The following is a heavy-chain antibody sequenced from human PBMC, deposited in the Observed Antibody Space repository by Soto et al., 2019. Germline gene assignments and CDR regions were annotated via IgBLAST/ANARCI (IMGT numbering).Heavy chain of an antibody. D-gene: IGHD1-1*01. CDR3: AVGWGTGKTDY. Sequence: QVQLVQSGAEVKKPGASVKVSCKASGYTFTSNDINWVRQAPGQGFEGMGWMNPHSGNTGYAQKFQGRVTMTKNTSISTAYMEMSSLRSEDTAVYYCAVGWGTGKTDYWGQGNMVTVSS. V-gene: IGHV1-8*01. J-gene: IGHJ4*02. CDR2: MNPHSGNT. CDR1: GYTFTSND.